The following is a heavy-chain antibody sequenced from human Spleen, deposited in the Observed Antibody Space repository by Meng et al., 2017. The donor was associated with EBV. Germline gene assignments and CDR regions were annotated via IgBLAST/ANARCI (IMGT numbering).Heavy chain of an antibody. V-gene: IGHV1-2*06. CDR3: ASWITGLY. D-gene: IGHD3-16*01. J-gene: IGHJ4*02. CDR1: GYTFTGHF. Sequence: QVQVVQSGAEVKKPGASVNVSCQASGYTFTGHFVHWVRQAPGQGLEWMGRINPNNGDADYAERFQGRVTMTRDTSINTVYLQLSWLTFDDTAVYYCASWITGLYWGQGTLVTVSS. CDR2: INPNNGDA.